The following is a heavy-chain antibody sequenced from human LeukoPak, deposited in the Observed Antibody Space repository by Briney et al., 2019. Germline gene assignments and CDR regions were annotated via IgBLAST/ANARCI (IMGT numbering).Heavy chain of an antibody. J-gene: IGHJ4*02. CDR3: ARLEGGYDLALGY. V-gene: IGHV5-10-1*01. Sequence: GESLKISCKGSGYSFTSYWISWVRQMPGKGLEWMGRIEPSDSYTNYSPSFQGHVTISADKSISAAYLQWSSLKASDTAMYYCARLEGGYDLALGYWGQGTLVTVSS. CDR1: GYSFTSYW. CDR2: IEPSDSYT. D-gene: IGHD5-12*01.